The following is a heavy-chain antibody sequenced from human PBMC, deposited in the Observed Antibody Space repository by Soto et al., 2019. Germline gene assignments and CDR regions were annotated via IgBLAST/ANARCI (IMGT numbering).Heavy chain of an antibody. D-gene: IGHD6-13*01. V-gene: IGHV3-74*01. J-gene: IGHJ4*02. Sequence: GVSLRLSCAGSGFTFNMYWMHWVRQVPGKGPVWVARIYNDGTYADYADSVKGRFTISRDNAKDTLYLQMNDLRAEDSALYHCTRGPRATSAGTSAHWVQVTLVSFSS. CDR1: GFTFNMYW. CDR2: IYNDGTYA. CDR3: TRGPRATSAGTSAH.